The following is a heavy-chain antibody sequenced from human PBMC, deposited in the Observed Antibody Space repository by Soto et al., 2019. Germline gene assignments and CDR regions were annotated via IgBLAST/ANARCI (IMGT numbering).Heavy chain of an antibody. CDR2: ISSSGSTI. J-gene: IGHJ6*02. V-gene: IGHV3-48*03. D-gene: IGHD7-27*01. CDR3: ARGRQAWDYYYYGMDV. CDR1: GFTFSSYE. Sequence: PGGSLRLSCAASGFTFSSYEMNWVRQAPGKGLEWVSYISSSGSTIYYADSVKGRFTISRDNAKNSLYLQMNSLRAEDTAVYYCARGRQAWDYYYYGMDVWGQGTTVTVSS.